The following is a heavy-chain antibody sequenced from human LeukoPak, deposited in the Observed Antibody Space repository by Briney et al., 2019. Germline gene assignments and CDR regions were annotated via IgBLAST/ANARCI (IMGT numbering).Heavy chain of an antibody. V-gene: IGHV4-39*07. Sequence: PSETLSLTCTVSGGSISSSSYYWGWIRQPPGKGLEWIGSIYYSGSTYYNPSLKSRVTISVDTSKNQFSLKLSSVTAADTAVYYCARGLSGIAAAGRIYHYYYYYMDVWGKGTTVTVSS. CDR1: GGSISSSSYY. J-gene: IGHJ6*03. D-gene: IGHD6-13*01. CDR2: IYYSGST. CDR3: ARGLSGIAAAGRIYHYYYYYMDV.